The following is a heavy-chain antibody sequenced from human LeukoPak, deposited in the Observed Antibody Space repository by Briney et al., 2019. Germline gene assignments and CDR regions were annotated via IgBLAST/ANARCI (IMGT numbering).Heavy chain of an antibody. V-gene: IGHV4-59*01. CDR3: ARGELNYDFWSGRNTAFDY. D-gene: IGHD3-3*01. J-gene: IGHJ4*02. CDR1: GGSISSYY. Sequence: PSETLSLTCTVSGGSISSYYWGWIRQPPGKGLEWIGYIYYSGSTNYNPSLKSRVTISVDTSKNQFSLKLSSVTAADTAVYYCARGELNYDFWSGRNTAFDYWGQGTLVTVSS. CDR2: IYYSGST.